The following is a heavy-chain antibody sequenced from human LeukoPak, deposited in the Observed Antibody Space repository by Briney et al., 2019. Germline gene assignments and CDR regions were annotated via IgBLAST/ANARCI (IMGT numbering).Heavy chain of an antibody. Sequence: GASVKVSCKASGYTFTGYYMHWVRQAPGQGLEWMGWVNPNSGGTNYAQKFQGRVTMTRDTSISTAYMELSRLRSDDTAAYYCARSRIAAASFDYWGQGTLVTVSS. V-gene: IGHV1-2*02. J-gene: IGHJ4*02. D-gene: IGHD6-13*01. CDR1: GYTFTGYY. CDR3: ARSRIAAASFDY. CDR2: VNPNSGGT.